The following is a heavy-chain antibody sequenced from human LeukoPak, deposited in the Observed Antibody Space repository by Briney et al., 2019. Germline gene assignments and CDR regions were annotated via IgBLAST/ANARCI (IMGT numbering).Heavy chain of an antibody. Sequence: SGTLSLTCAVSGGSISSSNWWSWVRQPPGKGLEWIGEIYHSGSTNYNPSLKSRVTISVDTSKTQFSLKLNSVTAADTAVYYCARDTYDTSGYTFDYWGQGTLVTVSS. CDR1: GGSISSSNW. J-gene: IGHJ4*02. D-gene: IGHD3-22*01. CDR3: ARDTYDTSGYTFDY. V-gene: IGHV4-4*02. CDR2: IYHSGST.